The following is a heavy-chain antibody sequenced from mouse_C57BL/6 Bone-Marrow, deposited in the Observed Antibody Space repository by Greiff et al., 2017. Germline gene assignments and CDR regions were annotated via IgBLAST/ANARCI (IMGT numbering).Heavy chain of an antibody. CDR3: ARGTTVVAGDY. Sequence: VQLQQSGPELVKPGASVKISCKASGYSFTSYYIHWVKQRPGQGLEWIGWIYPGSGNTKYNEKFKGKATLTADTSSSTAYMQLSSLTSEDSAVYYCARGTTVVAGDYWGQGTTLTVSS. CDR1: GYSFTSYY. J-gene: IGHJ2*01. D-gene: IGHD1-1*01. V-gene: IGHV1-66*01. CDR2: IYPGSGNT.